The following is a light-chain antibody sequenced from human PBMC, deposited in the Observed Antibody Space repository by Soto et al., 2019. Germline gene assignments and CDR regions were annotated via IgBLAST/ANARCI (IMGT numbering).Light chain of an antibody. CDR1: SSVVGGYNY. Sequence: QSVLTQPPSASGSLGQSVTISCTGTSSVVGGYNYVSWHQQHPGKAPKVMIYEVTKRPPGVPDRFSGSKSGNTASLTVSGLQSGDEADYYCRSFAGGGNPVLLGGGTKLTVL. CDR3: RSFAGGGNPVL. V-gene: IGLV2-8*01. J-gene: IGLJ2*01. CDR2: EVT.